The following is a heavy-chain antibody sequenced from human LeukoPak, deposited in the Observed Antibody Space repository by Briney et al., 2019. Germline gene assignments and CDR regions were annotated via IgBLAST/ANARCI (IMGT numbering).Heavy chain of an antibody. D-gene: IGHD3-10*01. V-gene: IGHV3-23*01. CDR2: ISGSGGST. CDR1: GFTFSSYA. CDR3: AKKAIPRRGLDY. J-gene: IGHJ4*02. Sequence: GGSLRLSCAASGFTFSSYAMSWVRQAPGKGLEWVSGISGSGGSTYYADSVKGRFPISRDNSRNTLYLQMNSLRAEDTAVYYCAKKAIPRRGLDYWGQGTLVTVSS.